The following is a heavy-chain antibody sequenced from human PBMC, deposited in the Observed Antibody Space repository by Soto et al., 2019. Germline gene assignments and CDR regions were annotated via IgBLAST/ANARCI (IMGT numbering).Heavy chain of an antibody. Sequence: GGSLRLSCAASGFTFNNYAMGWVCQAPGKGLEWVAVICYDGSNKYYADSVKGRFTISRDNSKNTLYLQMNSLRAEDTAVYYCARDGLWLKHNYGMAVWGQGTTVTVSS. V-gene: IGHV3-33*01. D-gene: IGHD3-10*01. CDR2: ICYDGSNK. CDR1: GFTFNNYA. J-gene: IGHJ6*02. CDR3: ARDGLWLKHNYGMAV.